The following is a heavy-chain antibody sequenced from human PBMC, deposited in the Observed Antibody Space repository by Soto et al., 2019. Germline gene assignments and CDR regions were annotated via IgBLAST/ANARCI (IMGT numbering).Heavy chain of an antibody. CDR2: IYYSGST. J-gene: IGHJ4*02. D-gene: IGHD4-17*01. CDR3: AREPPSYGGFYFDY. Sequence: PSETLSLTCTVSGGSISSYYWSWIRQPPGKGLEWIGYIYYSGSTNYNPSLKSRVTISVDTSKNQFSLKLSSVTAADTAVYYCAREPPSYGGFYFDYWGQGTLVTLSS. V-gene: IGHV4-59*01. CDR1: GGSISSYY.